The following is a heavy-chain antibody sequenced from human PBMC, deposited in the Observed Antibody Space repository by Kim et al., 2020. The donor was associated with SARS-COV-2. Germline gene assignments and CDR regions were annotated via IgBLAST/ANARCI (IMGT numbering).Heavy chain of an antibody. V-gene: IGHV3-23*01. CDR3: AKLEGLAVTMSFAYYYYGMDV. CDR2: ISGSGGST. Sequence: GGSLRLSCAASGFTFSSYAMSWVRQAPGKGLEWVSAISGSGGSTYYADSVKGRFTISRDNSKNTLYLQMNSLRAEDTAVYYCAKLEGLAVTMSFAYYYYGMDVWGQGTTVTVSS. D-gene: IGHD4-4*01. CDR1: GFTFSSYA. J-gene: IGHJ6*02.